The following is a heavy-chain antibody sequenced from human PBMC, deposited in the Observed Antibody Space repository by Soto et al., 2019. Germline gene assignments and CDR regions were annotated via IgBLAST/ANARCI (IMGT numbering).Heavy chain of an antibody. CDR2: ISAYNGNT. J-gene: IGHJ4*02. D-gene: IGHD4-17*01. Sequence: QVQLVQSGAEVKKPGASVKVSCKASGYTFTSYGISWVRQAPGQGLEWMGWISAYNGNTNYAQKLQGRVTMTTDTYTSTAYMALRSMRSDDTAVYYCARPRGDYGDSYYFDYWGQGTLVTVSS. CDR3: ARPRGDYGDSYYFDY. V-gene: IGHV1-18*01. CDR1: GYTFTSYG.